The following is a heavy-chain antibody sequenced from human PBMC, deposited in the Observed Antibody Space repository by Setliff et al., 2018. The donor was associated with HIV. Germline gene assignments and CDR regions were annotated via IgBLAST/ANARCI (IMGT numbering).Heavy chain of an antibody. CDR3: ARRIAFDI. CDR1: GGTFSTYA. J-gene: IGHJ3*02. CDR2: INPLFGKA. Sequence: SVKVSCKASGGTFSTYALSWVRQAPGQGLEWMGGINPLFGKAKYAQRFQGRVTITAEESTDTAYIELIAVRSEDTAIYYCARRIAFDIWGQGTMVTVSS. V-gene: IGHV1-69*13.